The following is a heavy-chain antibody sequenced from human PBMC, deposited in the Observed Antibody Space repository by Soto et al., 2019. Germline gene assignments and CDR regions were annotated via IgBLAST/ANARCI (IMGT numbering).Heavy chain of an antibody. J-gene: IGHJ4*01. CDR3: AREMSYYFDS. CDR1: GDSISRDGYS. CDR2: IYHSGAT. Sequence: QVQLQESGSGLVKPSQTLVLTCTVSGDSISRDGYSWSWLRQPPGKGLEWIGYIYHSGATYYNPSLKSRVTTSVDKSKNQFSLRLASVTAADTAVYSLAREMSYYFDSWGHGTRVTVSS. V-gene: IGHV4-30-2*01.